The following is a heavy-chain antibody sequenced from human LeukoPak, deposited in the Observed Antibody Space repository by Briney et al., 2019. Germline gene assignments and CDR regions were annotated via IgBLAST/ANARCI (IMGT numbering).Heavy chain of an antibody. CDR2: IKQDGSEK. J-gene: IGHJ6*02. Sequence: GGSLRLSCAASGFTFSSYWMSWVRQAPGKGLEWVANIKQDGSEKYYVDSVKGRFTISRDNAKNSLYLQMNSLRAEDTAVYYCARDPGADWSLGYYYGMDVWGQGTTVTVSS. D-gene: IGHD3-9*01. CDR1: GFTFSSYW. V-gene: IGHV3-7*01. CDR3: ARDPGADWSLGYYYGMDV.